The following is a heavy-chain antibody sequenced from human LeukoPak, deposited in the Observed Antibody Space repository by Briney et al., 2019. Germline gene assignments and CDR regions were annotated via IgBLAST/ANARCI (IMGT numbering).Heavy chain of an antibody. CDR3: AKDNYYDSSGSDFDY. V-gene: IGHV3-43*02. D-gene: IGHD3-22*01. CDR1: GFTFDDYA. CDR2: ISGDGTTT. Sequence: GGSLRLSCAASGFTFDDYAMHWVRQTPGKGLEWVSLISGDGTTTSYADSVWGRFSISRDNSKNTLYLQMSSLRAEDTAVYYCAKDNYYDSSGSDFDYWGQGTLVTVSS. J-gene: IGHJ4*02.